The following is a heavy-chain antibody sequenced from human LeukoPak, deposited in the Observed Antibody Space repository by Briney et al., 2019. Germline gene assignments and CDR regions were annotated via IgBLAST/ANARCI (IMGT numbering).Heavy chain of an antibody. Sequence: PSETLSLTCAVYGGSFSGYYWSWIRQPPGKGLEWIGEINHSGSTNYNPSLKSRVTISVDKSITTAYLQWSSLKASDIAMYYCARRGPTGGYDYWGQGTLVTVSS. CDR3: ARRGPTGGYDY. CDR2: INHSGST. V-gene: IGHV4-34*01. J-gene: IGHJ4*02. CDR1: GGSFSGYY. D-gene: IGHD3-10*01.